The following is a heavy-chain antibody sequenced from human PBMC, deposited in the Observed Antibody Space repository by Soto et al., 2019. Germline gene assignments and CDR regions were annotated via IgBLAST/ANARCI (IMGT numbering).Heavy chain of an antibody. J-gene: IGHJ5*02. CDR2: ISTSGGST. CDR3: ANFYGGNSAHTYTIDP. CDR1: GFTFSSYA. D-gene: IGHD2-21*02. Sequence: EVQLLESGGGLVQPGGSLRLSCAASGFTFSSYAMSWVRQAPGKGLEWVSTISTSGGSTHYADSVKGRFTISRDNSKNTLYLQMNSLRAEDTAVYYGANFYGGNSAHTYTIDPWGQGTLVTVSS. V-gene: IGHV3-23*01.